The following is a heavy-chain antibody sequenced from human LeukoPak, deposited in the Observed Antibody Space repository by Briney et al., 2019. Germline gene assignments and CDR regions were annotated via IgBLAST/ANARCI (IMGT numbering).Heavy chain of an antibody. CDR3: VKPYGSSGVWYFDY. CDR2: IKSNGGST. J-gene: IGHJ4*02. CDR1: GFTFNTYD. D-gene: IGHD3-10*01. V-gene: IGHV3-64D*06. Sequence: PGGSLRLSCSASGFTFNTYDMEWVRQAPGKGLEYVSAIKSNGGSTFYADSVRGRFTISRDNSKNTLYLQMSSLRAEDMAVYYCVKPYGSSGVWYFDYWGQGTLVTVSS.